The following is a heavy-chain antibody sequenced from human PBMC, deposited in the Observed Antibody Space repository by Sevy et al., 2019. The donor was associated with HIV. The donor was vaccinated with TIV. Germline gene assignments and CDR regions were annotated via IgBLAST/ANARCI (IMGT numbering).Heavy chain of an antibody. CDR3: ARVGDSSGWPNTFDY. D-gene: IGHD6-19*01. CDR1: GDSVSSNSAA. Sequence: SQTLSLTCAISGDSVSSNSAAWNWIRQSPSRGLEWLGRAYYRSKWYNDYAVSVKSRITINPDTSKNQFSLQLNSVTPEDTAVYYCARVGDSSGWPNTFDYWGQGTLVTVSS. J-gene: IGHJ4*02. CDR2: AYYRSKWYN. V-gene: IGHV6-1*01.